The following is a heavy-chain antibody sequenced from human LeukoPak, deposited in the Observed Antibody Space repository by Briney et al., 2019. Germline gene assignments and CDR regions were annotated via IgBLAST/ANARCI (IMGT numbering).Heavy chain of an antibody. J-gene: IGHJ4*02. V-gene: IGHV4-39*07. CDR3: ARDGRAGSLFAY. CDR1: GGSISSSSYY. Sequence: SETLSLTCTVSGGSISSSSYYWGWVRQPPGKGLEWIGNIFYSGDTYYNPSLKSRVTISIDTSKNQFSLNLRSVTAADTAVYYCARDGRAGSLFAYWGQGTLVTVSS. CDR2: IFYSGDT. D-gene: IGHD6-19*01.